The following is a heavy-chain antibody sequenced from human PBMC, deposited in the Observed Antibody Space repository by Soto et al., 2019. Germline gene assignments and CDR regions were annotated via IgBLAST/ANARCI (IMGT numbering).Heavy chain of an antibody. J-gene: IGHJ5*02. CDR1: GFTFSSYA. V-gene: IGHV3-23*01. CDR3: AKDIRPYSAYDWVNWFDP. CDR2: ISGSGGST. D-gene: IGHD5-12*01. Sequence: GGSLRLSCAASGFTFSSYAMSWVRQAPGKGLEWVSAISGSGGSTYYADSVKGRFTISRDNSKNTLYLQMNSLRAEDTAVYYCAKDIRPYSAYDWVNWFDPWGQGTLVTVSS.